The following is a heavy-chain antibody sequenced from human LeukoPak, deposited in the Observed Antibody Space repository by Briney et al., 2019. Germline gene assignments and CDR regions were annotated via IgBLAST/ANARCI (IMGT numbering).Heavy chain of an antibody. D-gene: IGHD3/OR15-3a*01. CDR3: ARTFSVDFWTGYIVYDAFDI. J-gene: IGHJ3*02. CDR2: IYTSGST. V-gene: IGHV4-61*09. Sequence: PSETLSLTCTVSGDSISSGGHYWSWIRQPAGKGLDWIGHIYTSGSTNYNPSLKSRVTMSVDTSKIQFSLKLSSVTAADTAVYYCARTFSVDFWTGYIVYDAFDIWGQGTMVTVSS. CDR1: GDSISSGGHY.